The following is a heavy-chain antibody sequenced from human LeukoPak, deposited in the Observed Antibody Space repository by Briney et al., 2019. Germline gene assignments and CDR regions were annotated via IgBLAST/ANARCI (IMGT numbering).Heavy chain of an antibody. Sequence: TLSLTCAVSGGSISNDDYSWSWIRQPPGKGLEWIEYIYHRGTTYYNPSPKSRVTISLAGSQTQFSLKLSSVTAADTAVYYCARDSLSTFDYWGQGVLVTVAS. V-gene: IGHV4-30-2*01. CDR3: ARDSLSTFDY. CDR2: IYHRGTT. D-gene: IGHD2/OR15-2a*01. J-gene: IGHJ4*02. CDR1: GGSISNDDYS.